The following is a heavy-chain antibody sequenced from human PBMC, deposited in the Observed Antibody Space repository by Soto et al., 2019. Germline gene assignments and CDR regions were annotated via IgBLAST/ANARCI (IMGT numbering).Heavy chain of an antibody. Sequence: SETLSLTCTVSGPSISSYYWSWIRQPPGKGLEWIGHIYSSGSANYNPSLKSRVTISRDTSKNQISLKVASVTAADTAGYYCARGFSSVSMDAWGQGTTVTVSS. CDR3: ARGFSSVSMDA. J-gene: IGHJ6*02. CDR2: IYSSGSA. V-gene: IGHV4-59*01. D-gene: IGHD6-19*01. CDR1: GPSISSYY.